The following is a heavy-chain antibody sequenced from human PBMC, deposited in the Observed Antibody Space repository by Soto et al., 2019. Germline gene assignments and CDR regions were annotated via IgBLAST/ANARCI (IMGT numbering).Heavy chain of an antibody. Sequence: PSETLSLTCSVSDDSINSDKYYWGWIRQPPGKGLEWIGSIYYRGNAYYNPSLQTRVTISLDKSKSQFSLKPNSVTAADSAVYFCARLEGLATISYYFDFWGPGALVTVSS. CDR3: ARLEGLATISYYFDF. V-gene: IGHV4-39*01. CDR1: DDSINSDKYY. J-gene: IGHJ4*02. CDR2: IYYRGNA. D-gene: IGHD3-9*01.